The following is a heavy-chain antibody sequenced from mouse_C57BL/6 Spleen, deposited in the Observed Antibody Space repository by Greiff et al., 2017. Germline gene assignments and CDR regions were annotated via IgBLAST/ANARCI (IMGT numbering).Heavy chain of an antibody. V-gene: IGHV1-19*01. CDR2: INPYNGGT. CDR3: ARRGLYYDYDY. D-gene: IGHD2-4*01. CDR1: GYTFTDYY. J-gene: IGHJ2*01. Sequence: VQLQQSGPVLVKPGASVKMSCKASGYTFTDYYMNWVKQSHGKSLEWIGVINPYNGGTSYNQKFKGKATLTVDKSSSTAYMELNSLTSEDSAVYYCARRGLYYDYDYWGQGTTLTVSS.